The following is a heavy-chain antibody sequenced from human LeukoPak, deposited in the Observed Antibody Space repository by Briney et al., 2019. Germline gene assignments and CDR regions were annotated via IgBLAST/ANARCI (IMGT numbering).Heavy chain of an antibody. CDR1: GYIFTSYG. V-gene: IGHV1-18*01. CDR2: ISTYNGNT. CDR3: ARGRSAADDFDY. J-gene: IGHJ4*02. D-gene: IGHD6-13*01. Sequence: ASVKVSCKASGYIFTSYGISWVRQAPGQGLECMGWISTYNGNTKYAQKVQGRVTLTTDTSTSTAYMELRSLRGDDTAIYYCARGRSAADDFDYWGQGTLVTVSS.